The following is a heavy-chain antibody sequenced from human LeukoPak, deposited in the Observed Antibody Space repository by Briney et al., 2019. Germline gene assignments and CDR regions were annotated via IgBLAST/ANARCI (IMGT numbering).Heavy chain of an antibody. D-gene: IGHD3/OR15-3a*01. J-gene: IGHJ4*02. V-gene: IGHV3-21*01. CDR2: ISPKSDFI. Sequence: GGSLRLSCAGSGFSFNYYDMNWVRQAPGKGLEWVSSISPKSDFIYYSDSVRGRFIISRDNAENSLYLQMNSLRAEDTAVYYCAKDTHGLYWGQGTLVTVSS. CDR1: GFSFNYYD. CDR3: AKDTHGLY.